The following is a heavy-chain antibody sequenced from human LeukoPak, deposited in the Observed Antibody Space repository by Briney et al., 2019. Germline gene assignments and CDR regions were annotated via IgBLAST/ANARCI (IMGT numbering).Heavy chain of an antibody. CDR1: GFTFSSYV. V-gene: IGHV3-23*01. CDR3: AKTGLKVPRSYFDY. Sequence: TGGSLRLSCAASGFTFSSYVMSWVRQAPGEGLEWVSAIGDSGGSTYYADSVRGRFTISRDNSKNTLYLQMNSLRAEDTAIYYCAKTGLKVPRSYFDYWGQGALVTVSS. D-gene: IGHD3-10*01. CDR2: IGDSGGST. J-gene: IGHJ4*02.